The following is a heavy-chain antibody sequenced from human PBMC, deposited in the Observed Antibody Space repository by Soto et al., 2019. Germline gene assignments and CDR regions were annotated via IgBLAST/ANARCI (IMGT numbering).Heavy chain of an antibody. CDR2: ISGSGGST. D-gene: IGHD6-6*01. J-gene: IGHJ6*02. CDR3: AKSINPYSSSSAGMDV. Sequence: GGSLRLSCAASGFTFSSYAMSWVRQAPGKGLEWVSAISGSGGSTYYADSVKGRFTISRDNSKNTLYLQMNSLRAEDTAVYYCAKSINPYSSSSAGMDVWGQGTTVTVSS. V-gene: IGHV3-23*01. CDR1: GFTFSSYA.